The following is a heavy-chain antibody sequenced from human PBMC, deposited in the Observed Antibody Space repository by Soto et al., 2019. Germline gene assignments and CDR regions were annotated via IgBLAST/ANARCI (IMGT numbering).Heavy chain of an antibody. CDR1: GFTFSSYA. CDR3: AKDPTPNLRFLEWLSSPFDY. CDR2: ISGSGGRT. D-gene: IGHD3-3*01. J-gene: IGHJ4*02. V-gene: IGHV3-23*01. Sequence: PGGSLRLSCAASGFTFSSYAMSWVRQAPGKGLEWVSAISGSGGRTYYADSVKGRFTISRDNSKNTLYLQMNSLRAEDTAVYYCAKDPTPNLRFLEWLSSPFDYWGQGTLVTVSS.